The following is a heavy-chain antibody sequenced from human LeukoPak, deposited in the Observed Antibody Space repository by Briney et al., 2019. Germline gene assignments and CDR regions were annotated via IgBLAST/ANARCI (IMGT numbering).Heavy chain of an antibody. D-gene: IGHD1-26*01. CDR1: GYSFTSYW. CDR3: ARQGGSYSRYNWFDP. J-gene: IGHJ5*02. V-gene: IGHV5-51*01. Sequence: GESLKLSCKGSGYSFTSYWIGWVRQMPGKGLEWMGIIYPGDSDTRYSPSFQGQVTISADKSISTAYLQWSSLKASDTAMYYCARQGGSYSRYNWFDPWGQGTLVTVSS. CDR2: IYPGDSDT.